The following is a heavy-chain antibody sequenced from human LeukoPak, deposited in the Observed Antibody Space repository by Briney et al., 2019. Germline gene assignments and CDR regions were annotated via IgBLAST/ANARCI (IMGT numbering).Heavy chain of an antibody. D-gene: IGHD3/OR15-3a*01. V-gene: IGHV3-23*01. CDR2: IIGSGSGA. Sequence: PGGPLRLSCEASGFTFSRYAMMWVRQPPGKGLEWISTIIGSGSGAIYADSVTGRFTISRDNSENTMFLQMDNVRADDTALYYCAKGAATGLVDWFDPWGQGTLVSVS. J-gene: IGHJ5*02. CDR3: AKGAATGLVDWFDP. CDR1: GFTFSRYA.